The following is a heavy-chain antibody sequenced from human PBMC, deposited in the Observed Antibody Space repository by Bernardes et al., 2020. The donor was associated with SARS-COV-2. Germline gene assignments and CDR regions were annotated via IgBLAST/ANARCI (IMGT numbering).Heavy chain of an antibody. D-gene: IGHD3-10*01. CDR3: ARETPTRGLYYFDY. Sequence: GSLRLSCAASGFTFSDYWMHWVRQVPGKGLVWVARVHSDGSTKFYADSVKGRFIISRDNSKNTLHLQMNSLRAEDTAVYYCARETPTRGLYYFDYWGQGALVTVSS. J-gene: IGHJ4*02. V-gene: IGHV3-74*01. CDR2: VHSDGSTK. CDR1: GFTFSDYW.